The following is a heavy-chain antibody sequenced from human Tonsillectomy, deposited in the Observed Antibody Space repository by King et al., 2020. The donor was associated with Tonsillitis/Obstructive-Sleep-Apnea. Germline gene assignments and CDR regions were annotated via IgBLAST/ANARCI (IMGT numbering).Heavy chain of an antibody. CDR3: ARDSCFISTSCYTFAFDI. Sequence: VQLVQSGSELKKPGASVKVSCKASGYTFTRHALNWVRQAPGQGLEWMGWINTNTGNPTYAQGFTGRFVFSLDTSVSTAYLQISSLKAEDTAVYYCARDSCFISTSCYTFAFDIWGQGTMVTVSS. CDR1: GYTFTRHA. J-gene: IGHJ3*02. CDR2: INTNTGNP. V-gene: IGHV7-4-1*02. D-gene: IGHD2-2*02.